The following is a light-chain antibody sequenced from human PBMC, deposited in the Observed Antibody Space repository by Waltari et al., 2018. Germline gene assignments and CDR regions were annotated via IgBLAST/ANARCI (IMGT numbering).Light chain of an antibody. CDR1: SSNIGAGYD. CDR3: QSYDTSFYV. J-gene: IGLJ1*01. Sequence: QSVLTQPPSVSGAPGQRVTISCTGSSSNIGAGYDVHWYQQLPGTAPKPLIYGNSNRPSGVPDRFSGSKSGTSASLAITGLQAEDEADYYCQSYDTSFYVFGTGTKVTVL. CDR2: GNS. V-gene: IGLV1-40*01.